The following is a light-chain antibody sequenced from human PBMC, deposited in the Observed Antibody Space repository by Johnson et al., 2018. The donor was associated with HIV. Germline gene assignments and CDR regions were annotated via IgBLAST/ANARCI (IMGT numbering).Light chain of an antibody. CDR1: NSNIGNNF. CDR2: ENN. V-gene: IGLV1-51*02. J-gene: IGLJ1*01. Sequence: QLVLTQPPSVSAAPGQKVTISCSGTNSNIGNNFVSWYQQFPGTAPRLLIYENNKRPSGIPDRFSGSKSGTSATLGITGLQTGDEADYYCGTWDSSLTAGVFGTGTKVTVL. CDR3: GTWDSSLTAGV.